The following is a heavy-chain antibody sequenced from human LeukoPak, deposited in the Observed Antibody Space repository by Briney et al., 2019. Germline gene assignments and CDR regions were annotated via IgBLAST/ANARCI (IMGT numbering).Heavy chain of an antibody. Sequence: SETLSLTCTVSGGSISSSIYYWGWIRQPPGKGLEWIGSIYYSGSTYYNPSLKSRVTISVDTSKNQFSLKLSSVTAADTAVYYCASLLSRSYYFDYWGQGTLVTVSS. J-gene: IGHJ4*02. V-gene: IGHV4-39*01. CDR3: ASLLSRSYYFDY. CDR1: GGSISSSIYY. CDR2: IYYSGST.